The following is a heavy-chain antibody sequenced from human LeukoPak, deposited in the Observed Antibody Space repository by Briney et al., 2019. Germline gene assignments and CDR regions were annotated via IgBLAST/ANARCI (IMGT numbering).Heavy chain of an antibody. CDR1: GFTFSSYG. Sequence: PGRSLRLSCAASGFTFSSYGMHWVRQAPGKGLEWVAVIWYDGSNKYYADSVKGRFTISRDNSKNTLYLQMNSLRAEDTAVYYCARDPGHSSGYSFDYWGQGTLVTVSS. V-gene: IGHV3-33*01. CDR2: IWYDGSNK. D-gene: IGHD3-22*01. CDR3: ARDPGHSSGYSFDY. J-gene: IGHJ4*02.